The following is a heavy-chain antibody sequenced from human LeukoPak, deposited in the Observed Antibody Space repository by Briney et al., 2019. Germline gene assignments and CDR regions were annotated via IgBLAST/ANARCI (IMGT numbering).Heavy chain of an antibody. CDR3: ARGSWLVPPTDY. CDR2: ISSSGSTI. D-gene: IGHD6-19*01. Sequence: PGGSLRLSCAASGFTFSSYEMNWVRQAPGKVLEWVSYISSSGSTIYYADSVKGRFTISRDNAKNSLYLQMNSLRAEDTSIYYCARGSWLVPPTDYWGQGTLVTVSS. V-gene: IGHV3-48*03. J-gene: IGHJ4*02. CDR1: GFTFSSYE.